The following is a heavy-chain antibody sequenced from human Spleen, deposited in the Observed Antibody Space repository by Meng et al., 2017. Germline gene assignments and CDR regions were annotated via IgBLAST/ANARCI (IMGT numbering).Heavy chain of an antibody. D-gene: IGHD2-15*01. Sequence: EVQLVESGGGLVKPGGSLRLSCATSGFTFSSYSMNWGRQAPGKGLEWVSSISSTSTYADSVKGRFTISRDNAKNSVYLQMNSLRAEDTAVYYCARGRVVVAATPSDYWGQGTLVTVSS. CDR1: GFTFSSYS. CDR3: ARGRVVVAATPSDY. CDR2: ISSTST. V-gene: IGHV3-21*01. J-gene: IGHJ4*02.